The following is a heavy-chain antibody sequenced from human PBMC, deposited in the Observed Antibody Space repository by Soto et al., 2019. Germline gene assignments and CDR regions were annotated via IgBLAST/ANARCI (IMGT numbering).Heavy chain of an antibody. CDR1: GFTFSSYA. J-gene: IGHJ4*02. CDR2: ISGSGGST. Sequence: EVQLLESGGGLVQPGGSLRLSCAASGFTFSSYAMSWVRQAPGKGLEWVSAISGSGGSTYYADSVKGRFTISRDNSKNPLYLKMNGVRAEDTSVYYCAKSMTRGYSYGFGYWGQGTLVTVSS. D-gene: IGHD5-18*01. CDR3: AKSMTRGYSYGFGY. V-gene: IGHV3-23*01.